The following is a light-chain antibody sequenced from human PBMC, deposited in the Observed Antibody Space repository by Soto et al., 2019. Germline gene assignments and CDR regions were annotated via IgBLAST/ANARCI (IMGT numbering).Light chain of an antibody. CDR1: HIVLYRSNNQNY. V-gene: IGKV4-1*01. CDR2: WAS. J-gene: IGKJ3*01. CDR3: QLSYCPPQR. Sequence: SGVPQSPDSLAVSLGERATINCKTSHIVLYRSNNQNYLAWFQHKEGQPPKLLIYWASIRESGVPDRFSGSGSGTDFTLTISSLQSEDVAVYYCQLSYCPPQRFAAGTMVAIK.